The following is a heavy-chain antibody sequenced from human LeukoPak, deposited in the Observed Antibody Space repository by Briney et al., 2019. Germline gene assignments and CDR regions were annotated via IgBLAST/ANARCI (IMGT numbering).Heavy chain of an antibody. J-gene: IGHJ5*02. Sequence: GQSLRLSCAVSGFTFSSYAMHWVRQAPGKGLEWVAVISYDGSNKYYADSVKGRFTISRDNSKNTLYLQMNSLRAEDTAVYYCARDTVRGSHPAPSNWFDPWGQGTLVTVSS. CDR2: ISYDGSNK. V-gene: IGHV3-30*04. CDR1: GFTFSSYA. D-gene: IGHD3-10*01. CDR3: ARDTVRGSHPAPSNWFDP.